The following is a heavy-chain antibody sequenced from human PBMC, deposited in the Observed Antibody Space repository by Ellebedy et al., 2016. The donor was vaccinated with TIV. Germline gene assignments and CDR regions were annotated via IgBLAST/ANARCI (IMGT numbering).Heavy chain of an antibody. J-gene: IGHJ4*02. D-gene: IGHD1-1*01. Sequence: GESLKISCAASGFTFSDYGMHWVRPAPGKGLEWVGFIRSKAYGGTTEYAASVKGRFTISRDDSKSIAYLQMNSLKTEETAVYYCEVWNDGEKDCWGQGTLVTVSS. V-gene: IGHV3-49*04. CDR2: IRSKAYGGTT. CDR3: EVWNDGEKDC. CDR1: GFTFSDYG.